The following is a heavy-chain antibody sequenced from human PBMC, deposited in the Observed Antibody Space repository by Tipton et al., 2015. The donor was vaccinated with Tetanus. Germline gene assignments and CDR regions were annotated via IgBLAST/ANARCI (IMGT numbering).Heavy chain of an antibody. J-gene: IGHJ6*02. D-gene: IGHD5-12*01. CDR2: ISSSGSHM. CDR3: ARENGGYDYYYYYGMDV. CDR1: GFTFSSYS. Sequence: SLRLSCAASGFTFSSYSMNWVRQAPGKGLEWVSSISSSGSHMYYAESVRGRFSISRDNAKNSLYLQMNSLRADDTALYYCARENGGYDYYYYYGMDVWGQGTTVTVPS. V-gene: IGHV3-21*06.